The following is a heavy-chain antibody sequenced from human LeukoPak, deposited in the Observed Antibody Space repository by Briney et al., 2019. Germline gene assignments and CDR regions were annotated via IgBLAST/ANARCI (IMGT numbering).Heavy chain of an antibody. CDR2: INIDERIT. CDR3: ANGDYGDYLVWVGMDV. Sequence: GGSLRLSCAASGFSFSTQRMHWVRQAPGKGLLWVSYINIDERITGYADSVKGRFTISRDNAKNTLYLQMNSLRAEDTAVYYCANGDYGDYLVWVGMDVWGQGTTVTVSS. J-gene: IGHJ6*02. D-gene: IGHD4-17*01. CDR1: GFSFSTQR. V-gene: IGHV3-74*01.